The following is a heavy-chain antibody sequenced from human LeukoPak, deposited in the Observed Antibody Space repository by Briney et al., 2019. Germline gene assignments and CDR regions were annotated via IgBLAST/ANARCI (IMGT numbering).Heavy chain of an antibody. J-gene: IGHJ4*02. D-gene: IGHD3-10*01. V-gene: IGHV3-64*02. CDR1: GFTVSSNY. CDR2: ISSNGRST. Sequence: GGSLRLSCAASGFTVSSNYMSWVRQAPGKRLEYFSAISSNGRSTYYADSVKGRFTLSRDNSKNTLYLQMGSLRIEDTAVYYCARELDGSGSFDYWGQGTLVTVSS. CDR3: ARELDGSGSFDY.